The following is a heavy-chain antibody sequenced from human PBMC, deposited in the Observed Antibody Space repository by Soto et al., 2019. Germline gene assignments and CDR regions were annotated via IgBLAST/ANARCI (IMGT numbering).Heavy chain of an antibody. CDR2: IWFNGSER. J-gene: IGHJ4*02. V-gene: IGHV3-33*01. CDR1: GFSFENYG. CDR3: VMRNGYTYGPFDN. Sequence: QVQLVESGGGVVQPGRSLRLSCAASGFSFENYGMHWVRQAPGKGLEWVAAIWFNGSERKYGDSVKGRFTISRDNSKNTVFLQMSSLSAEDTAVYYWVMRNGYTYGPFDNWGQGTLVTVSS. D-gene: IGHD5-18*01.